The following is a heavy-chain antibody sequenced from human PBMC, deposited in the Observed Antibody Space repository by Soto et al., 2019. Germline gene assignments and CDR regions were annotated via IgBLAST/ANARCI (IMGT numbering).Heavy chain of an antibody. J-gene: IGHJ5*02. CDR2: ISYDGSNK. Sequence: QVQLVESGGGVVQPGRSLRLSCAASGFTFSSYAMHWVRQAPGKGLEWVAVISYDGSNKYYADSVKGRFTISRDNSKNTLYLQMNSLRAEDTAVYYCARVAAPGYISSRTWFDPGGQGTLVTVSS. CDR1: GFTFSSYA. CDR3: ARVAAPGYISSRTWFDP. V-gene: IGHV3-30-3*01. D-gene: IGHD6-13*01.